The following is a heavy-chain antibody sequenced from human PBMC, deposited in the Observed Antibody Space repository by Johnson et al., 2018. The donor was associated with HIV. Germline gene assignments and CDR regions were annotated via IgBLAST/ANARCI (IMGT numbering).Heavy chain of an antibody. J-gene: IGHJ3*02. CDR2: ISYDGSNK. CDR1: GFTFSSYA. D-gene: IGHD2-2*01. Sequence: QVQLVESGGGVVQPGRSLRLSCAASGFTFSSYAMHWVRQAPGKGLEWVAVISYDGSNKYYADSVKGRFTISRDNSKNTLYLQMNSLRAEDTAVYYCARDGGYCSSTSCFRHWVSAFDIWGQGTMVTVSS. V-gene: IGHV3-30*04. CDR3: ARDGGYCSSTSCFRHWVSAFDI.